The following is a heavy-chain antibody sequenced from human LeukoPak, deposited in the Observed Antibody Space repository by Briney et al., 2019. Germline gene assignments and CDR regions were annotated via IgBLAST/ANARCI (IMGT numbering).Heavy chain of an antibody. V-gene: IGHV4-39*01. J-gene: IGHJ6*03. Sequence: SETLSLTCTVSGGSISSSSYHWGWIRQPPGKGLEWIGSIYYSGSTYYNPSLKSRVTISVDTSKNQFSLKLSSVTAADTAMYYCARHGLDTAMMNYYYYYMDVWGKGTTVTVSS. CDR1: GGSISSSSYH. CDR2: IYYSGST. CDR3: ARHGLDTAMMNYYYYYMDV. D-gene: IGHD5-18*01.